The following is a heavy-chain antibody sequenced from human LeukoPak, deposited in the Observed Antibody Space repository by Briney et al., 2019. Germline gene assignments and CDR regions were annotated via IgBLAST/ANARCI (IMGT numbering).Heavy chain of an antibody. V-gene: IGHV3-7*01. CDR3: ARLFGGVTTFDF. D-gene: IGHD3-10*01. CDR2: IWPDGGEE. J-gene: IGHJ5*01. Sequence: PGGSLRLSCAAAGFSLSCYYMSRVRQGPGKGLEWVATIWPDGGEERYVDSVRGRFSISRDNAKSFLYLQMNGLSVEDTAVYFCARLFGGVTTFDFWGQGALVTVSS. CDR1: GFSLSCYY.